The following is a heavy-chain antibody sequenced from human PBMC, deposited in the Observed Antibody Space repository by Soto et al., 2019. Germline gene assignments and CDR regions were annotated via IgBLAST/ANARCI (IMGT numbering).Heavy chain of an antibody. CDR3: ARVRGPRLVTHYLDF. D-gene: IGHD2-21*02. V-gene: IGHV3-48*02. J-gene: IGHJ4*02. Sequence: GGSLRLSCAVSGFTFSPFSMHWVRQAPGKGLEWLSYITGGSNIIYYADSVKGRFTVSRDNAKNSRYLQMNSLTDEDTAVYYCARVRGPRLVTHYLDFWGQGTLVTVSS. CDR1: GFTFSPFS. CDR2: ITGGSNII.